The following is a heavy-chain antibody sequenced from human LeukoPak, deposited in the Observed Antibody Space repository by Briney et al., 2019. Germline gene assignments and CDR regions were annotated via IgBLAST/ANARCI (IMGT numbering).Heavy chain of an antibody. D-gene: IGHD2-21*01. CDR2: IDNGGGT. CDR3: ARSIGRWCLDS. CDR1: GFTFSTYS. Sequence: GGSLRLSCAASGFTFSTYSMGWVRQAPGKGPEWVSDIDNGGGTLYADSVKGRFTISRDNSKNTLYLQMNSLRAADTAIYYCARSIGRWCLDSWGQGTLVTVSS. J-gene: IGHJ4*02. V-gene: IGHV3-23*01.